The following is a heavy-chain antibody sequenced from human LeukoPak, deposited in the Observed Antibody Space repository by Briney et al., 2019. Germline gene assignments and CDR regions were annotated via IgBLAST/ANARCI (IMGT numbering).Heavy chain of an antibody. D-gene: IGHD2-2*01. CDR2: ISGSGGST. CDR3: AKGCTSCPFDY. Sequence: GGSLRLSCAASGFSVSTKYMSWVRQAPGKGLEWVSAISGSGGSTYYADSVKGRFTISRDNSKNTLYLQMNSLRAEDTAVYYCAKGCTSCPFDYWGQGTLVTVSS. CDR1: GFSVSTKY. V-gene: IGHV3-23*01. J-gene: IGHJ4*02.